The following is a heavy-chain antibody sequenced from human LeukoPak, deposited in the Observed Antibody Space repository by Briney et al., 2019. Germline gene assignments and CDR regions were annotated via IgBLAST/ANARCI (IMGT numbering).Heavy chain of an antibody. D-gene: IGHD3-22*01. CDR2: IYYSGST. J-gene: IGHJ3*02. Sequence: SETLSLTCAVSGGSISSYYWSWIRQPPGKGLEWIGYIYYSGSTNYNPSLKSRVTISVDTSKNQFSLKLSSVTAADTAIYYCARVHVNSGYYFGDAFDIWGQGTMVTVSS. V-gene: IGHV4-59*08. CDR3: ARVHVNSGYYFGDAFDI. CDR1: GGSISSYY.